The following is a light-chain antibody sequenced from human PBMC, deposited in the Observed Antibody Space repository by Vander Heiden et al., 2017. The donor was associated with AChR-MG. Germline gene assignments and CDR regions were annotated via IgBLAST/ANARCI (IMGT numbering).Light chain of an antibody. J-gene: IGKJ1*01. CDR3: QQSYSTQT. CDR2: GVS. CDR1: QSISTY. Sequence: DIQMTQSPSSLSASVGDRLTINCRPSQSISTYLNWYHQKPGKAPKLLIYGVSRLQSGVPSRFSGSGSGTEFTLTISRLQREDSGTYYWQQSYSTQTFGQGTKVEIK. V-gene: IGKV1-39*01.